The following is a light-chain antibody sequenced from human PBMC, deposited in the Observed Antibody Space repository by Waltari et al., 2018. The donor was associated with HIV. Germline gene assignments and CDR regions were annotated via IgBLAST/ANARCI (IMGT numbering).Light chain of an antibody. CDR2: GAG. V-gene: IGLV3-19*01. CDR1: NLRNYF. Sequence: SSELTQDPAVSVALGQTIRITCQGDNLRNYFASWYQRRPGPAPLLVFYGAGNRPSGIPDRFSGSSSGNTASLTITGAQAEDEADYFCNSRDYSGRRYVFGPGTRVSVL. J-gene: IGLJ1*01. CDR3: NSRDYSGRRYV.